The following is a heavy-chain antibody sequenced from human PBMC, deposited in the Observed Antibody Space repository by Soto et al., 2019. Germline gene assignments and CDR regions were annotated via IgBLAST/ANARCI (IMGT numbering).Heavy chain of an antibody. CDR3: ARTLPNRQLFDS. CDR1: GGSVSSGSYY. CDR2: IYYSGST. J-gene: IGHJ4*02. V-gene: IGHV4-61*01. D-gene: IGHD1-1*01. Sequence: SETLSLTCTVSGGSVSSGSYYWSWIRQPSGKGLEWIGYIYYSGSTNYNPSLKSRVTISVDTSKNQFSLRLASVTAADTAVYYCARTLPNRQLFDSWSQGTVVTVSS.